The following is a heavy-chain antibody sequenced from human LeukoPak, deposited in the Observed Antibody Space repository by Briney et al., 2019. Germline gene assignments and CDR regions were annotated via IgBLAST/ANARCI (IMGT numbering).Heavy chain of an antibody. J-gene: IGHJ4*02. D-gene: IGHD6-13*01. V-gene: IGHV4-39*07. CDR1: GGSISSSSYY. CDR2: IYYSGST. Sequence: SETLSLTCTVFGGSISSSSYYWGWIRQPPGKGLEWIGSIYYSGSTYYNPSLKSRVTISVDTSKNQFSLKLSSVTAADTAVYYCARGPGYSSSWYNFWGQGTLVTVSS. CDR3: ARGPGYSSSWYNF.